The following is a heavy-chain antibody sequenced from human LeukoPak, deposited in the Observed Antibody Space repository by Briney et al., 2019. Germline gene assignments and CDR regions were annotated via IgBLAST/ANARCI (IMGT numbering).Heavy chain of an antibody. CDR3: AKVGSSGYYSNYFDY. CDR1: GFTFDDYG. J-gene: IGHJ4*02. CDR2: INWNGGST. V-gene: IGHV3-20*04. Sequence: PGGSLRLSCAASGFTFDDYGMSWVRQAPGKGLEWVSGINWNGGSTGYADSVKGRFTISRDNSKNTLYLQMNSLRAEDTAVYYCAKVGSSGYYSNYFDYWGQGTLVTVSS. D-gene: IGHD3-22*01.